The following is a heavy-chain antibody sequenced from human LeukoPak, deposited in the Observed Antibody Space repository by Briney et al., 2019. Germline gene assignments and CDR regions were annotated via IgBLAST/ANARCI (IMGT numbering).Heavy chain of an antibody. CDR2: IWYDGSNK. V-gene: IGHV3-33*08. Sequence: GVSLRLSCAASGFTFSSYDMHWVRQAPGKGLEWVAVIWYDGSNKYSADSVKGRFTISRDNSKNTLYLQMNSLRAEDTAVYYCARDYSRSWYPDYWGQGTLVTVSS. CDR3: ARDYSRSWYPDY. D-gene: IGHD6-13*01. CDR1: GFTFSSYD. J-gene: IGHJ4*02.